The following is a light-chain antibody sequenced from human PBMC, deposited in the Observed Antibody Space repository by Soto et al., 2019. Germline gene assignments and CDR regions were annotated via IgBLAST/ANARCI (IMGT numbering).Light chain of an antibody. CDR2: GVS. V-gene: IGKV3-15*01. J-gene: IGKJ4*01. CDR3: QQYNKWPLT. Sequence: EIVMTQSPATLSVSPGERATLSCRAGQSVSSNLAWYQQKPGQAPRLLIYGVSTRVTGIPVRFSGSGSGTEFTLTISSLQSEDFAVYYCQQYNKWPLTFGGGTEVEI. CDR1: QSVSSN.